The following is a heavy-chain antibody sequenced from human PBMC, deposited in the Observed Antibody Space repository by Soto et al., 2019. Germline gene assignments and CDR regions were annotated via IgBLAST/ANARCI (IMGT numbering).Heavy chain of an antibody. CDR2: TSYDGSDK. CDR1: GFTFRSYV. CDR3: ARWGTTGGLDV. J-gene: IGHJ1*01. Sequence: QVQLVESGGGVVQPGTSLRVSCVGSGFTFRSYVIHWVRQAPGKGLEWVALTSYDGSDKYYGGSVRGRFTISRDNSRNTVDLQMDNLRLEDTALYYCARWGTTGGLDVWGQGTLVSV. V-gene: IGHV3-30*19. D-gene: IGHD3-16*01.